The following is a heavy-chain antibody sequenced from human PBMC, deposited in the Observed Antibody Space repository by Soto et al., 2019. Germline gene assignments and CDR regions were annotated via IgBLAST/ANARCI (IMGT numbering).Heavy chain of an antibody. CDR2: ISSDGSRK. J-gene: IGHJ6*02. Sequence: QVQLVESGGGVVQPGRSLRLSCAASGFTFSSYAMHWVRQAPGKGLEWVAVISSDGSRKYYADSVKGRFTTSRDNSKNTRYVEMNTLRVEDTAVYYCARRDSGSSYYYGMDVWGQGTTVTVSS. D-gene: IGHD6-6*01. CDR3: ARRDSGSSYYYGMDV. CDR1: GFTFSSYA. V-gene: IGHV3-30-3*01.